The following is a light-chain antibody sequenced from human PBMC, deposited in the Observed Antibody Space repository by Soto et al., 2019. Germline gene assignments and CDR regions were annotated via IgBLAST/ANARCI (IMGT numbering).Light chain of an antibody. V-gene: IGKV2-28*01. CDR2: LGS. J-gene: IGKJ1*01. CDR1: QSRLHSNGYNY. Sequence: DIVLTQTPLSSPVTGGRPASICWGSSQSRLHSNGYNYLDWYLQKPGQSPQLPIYLGSNRASGVPDRFSGSGSATDFTLKISRVEAEDVGVYYRMQALQTTFGQGTKVDIK. CDR3: MQALQTT.